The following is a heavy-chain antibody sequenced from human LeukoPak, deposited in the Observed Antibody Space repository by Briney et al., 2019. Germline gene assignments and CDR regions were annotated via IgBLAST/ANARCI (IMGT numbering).Heavy chain of an antibody. D-gene: IGHD3-3*01. CDR1: GGSFSGYY. CDR2: INHSGST. Sequence: SETLSLTCAVYGGSFSGYYWSWIRQPPGKGLEWIGEINHSGSTNYNPSLKSRVTISVDTSKNQFSLKLSSVTAADTAVYYCAGASGYYGWFDPCGQGTLVTVSS. CDR3: AGASGYYGWFDP. J-gene: IGHJ5*02. V-gene: IGHV4-34*01.